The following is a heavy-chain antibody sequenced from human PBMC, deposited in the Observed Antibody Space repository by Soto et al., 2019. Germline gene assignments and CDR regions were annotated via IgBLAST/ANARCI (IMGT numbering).Heavy chain of an antibody. CDR2: ISAYNGNT. D-gene: IGHD3-3*01. Sequence: QVQLVQSGAEVKKPGASVEVSCKASGYTFTSYGISWVRQAPGQGLEWMGWISAYNGNTNYAQKLQGRVTMTTDTSTSTAYMELRSLRSDDTAVYYCARRYYDFWSGYYLDYWVQGTLVTVSS. J-gene: IGHJ4*02. V-gene: IGHV1-18*01. CDR1: GYTFTSYG. CDR3: ARRYYDFWSGYYLDY.